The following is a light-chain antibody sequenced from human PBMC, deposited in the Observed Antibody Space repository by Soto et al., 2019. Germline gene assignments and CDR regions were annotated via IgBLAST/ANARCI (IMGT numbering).Light chain of an antibody. Sequence: QSALTQPRSVSGSPGQSVTISCTGTSSDVGGYNYVSWYQQRPGKAPKLMIYDVSKRPSGVPDRFSGSKSGNTASLTISGLQAEDEDDYYCCSYAGSYTVVFGGGTKLTVL. CDR1: SSDVGGYNY. CDR3: CSYAGSYTVV. CDR2: DVS. V-gene: IGLV2-11*01. J-gene: IGLJ2*01.